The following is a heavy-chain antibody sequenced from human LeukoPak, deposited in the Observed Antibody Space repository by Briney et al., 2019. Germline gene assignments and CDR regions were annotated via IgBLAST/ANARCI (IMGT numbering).Heavy chain of an antibody. CDR3: ARENPYHCSGGSCSPPFDY. D-gene: IGHD2-15*01. Sequence: PSETLSLTCTVSGGAISSGGYYWSWIRQHPGKGLEWIGYIYYSGSTYYNPSLKSRVTISVDTSKNQFSLKLSSVTAADTAVYYCARENPYHCSGGSCSPPFDYWGQGTLVTVSS. V-gene: IGHV4-31*03. CDR1: GGAISSGGYY. J-gene: IGHJ4*02. CDR2: IYYSGST.